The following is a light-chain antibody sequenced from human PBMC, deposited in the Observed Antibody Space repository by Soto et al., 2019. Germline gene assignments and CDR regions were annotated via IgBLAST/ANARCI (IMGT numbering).Light chain of an antibody. V-gene: IGLV3-21*02. CDR3: QVWESGRGV. CDR2: DDS. CDR1: NIGGKS. J-gene: IGLJ1*01. Sequence: SYALTQPPSVSVAPGQTARITCGGNNIGGKSVHWYQQKPGQAPVLVVYDDSDRPSGIPERFSGSNSVNTATLTISRVAAGDEADYYCQVWESGRGVFGTGTKV.